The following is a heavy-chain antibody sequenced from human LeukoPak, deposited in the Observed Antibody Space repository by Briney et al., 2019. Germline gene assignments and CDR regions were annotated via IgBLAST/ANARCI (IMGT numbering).Heavy chain of an antibody. CDR2: IYYSGAT. D-gene: IGHD1-26*01. J-gene: IGHJ4*02. V-gene: IGHV4-39*07. Sequence: SETLSLTCTVSGGSISSSNYYWGCIRQPPGKGLEWIGSIYYSGATFYNPSLKSRVAISIDTSKNQFSLKLSSVTAADTAVYYCATLGNGRTFDNWGQGTLVTVSS. CDR3: ATLGNGRTFDN. CDR1: GGSISSSNYY.